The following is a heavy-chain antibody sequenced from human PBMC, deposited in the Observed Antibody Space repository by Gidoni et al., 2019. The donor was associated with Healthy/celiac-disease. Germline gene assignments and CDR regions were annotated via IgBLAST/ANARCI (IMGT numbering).Heavy chain of an antibody. CDR1: GFTFDDYA. J-gene: IGHJ4*02. V-gene: IGHV3-9*01. D-gene: IGHD3-3*01. CDR3: AKGTIFGVVIIYYFDY. CDR2: ISWNSGSI. Sequence: EVQLVESGGGLVQPGRSLSLSCAASGFTFDDYAMHWVRQAPGKGLEWVSGISWNSGSIGYADSVKGRFTISRDNAKNSLYLQMNSLRAEDTALYYCAKGTIFGVVIIYYFDYWGQGTLVRLL.